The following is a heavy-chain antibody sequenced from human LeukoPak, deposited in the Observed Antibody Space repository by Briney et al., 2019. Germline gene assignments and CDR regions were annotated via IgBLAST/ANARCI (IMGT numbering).Heavy chain of an antibody. CDR3: AGHSSSPYAGYYYYYGMDV. CDR1: GFTFSSYG. V-gene: IGHV3-30*03. J-gene: IGHJ6*02. D-gene: IGHD6-6*01. CDR2: ISYDGSSK. Sequence: GGSLRLSCAASGFTFSSYGMHWVRQAPGKGLEWVAVISYDGSSKYYADSVKGRFTISRDNSKNTLYLQMNSLRAEDTAVYYRAGHSSSPYAGYYYYYGMDVWGQGTTVTVSS.